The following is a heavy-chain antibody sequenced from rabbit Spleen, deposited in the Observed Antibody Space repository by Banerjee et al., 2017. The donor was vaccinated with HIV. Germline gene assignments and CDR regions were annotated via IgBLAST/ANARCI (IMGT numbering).Heavy chain of an antibody. V-gene: IGHV1S40*01. J-gene: IGHJ4*01. CDR3: VREAGYGGYGDANL. Sequence: QQLVESGGGLVKPGASLTLTCKASAFSFSRGYDMCWVRQAPGKGLEWIACITVGDGSTWSANWAKGRFTISKTSSTTVTLQMASLTAADTATYFCVREAGYGGYGDANLWGPGTLVTVS. CDR1: AFSFSRGYD. D-gene: IGHD6-1*01. CDR2: ITVGDGST.